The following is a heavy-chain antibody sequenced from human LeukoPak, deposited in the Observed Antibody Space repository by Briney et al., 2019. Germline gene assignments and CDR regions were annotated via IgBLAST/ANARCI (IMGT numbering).Heavy chain of an antibody. D-gene: IGHD3-16*01. CDR1: GDSISSNNAA. Sequence: SQTLSLTCVISGDSISSNNAAWNWIRQSPSRGLEWLGRTYFRSEWHQDYAASVKGRIRIDSDTSKNQVSLHLTSMTPGDTAVYYCTSGWALNARGQGTLVTVSS. CDR3: TSGWALNA. V-gene: IGHV6-1*01. J-gene: IGHJ4*02. CDR2: TYFRSEWHQ.